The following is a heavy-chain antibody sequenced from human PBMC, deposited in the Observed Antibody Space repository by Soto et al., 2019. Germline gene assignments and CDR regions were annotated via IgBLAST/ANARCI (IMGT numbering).Heavy chain of an antibody. D-gene: IGHD1-1*01. CDR2: ISGSGGGT. CDR3: SKRVPGTRFFYY. Sequence: PGGSLRLSCAASGFTFADYAMSWVRQAPGKGLEWVSTISGSGGGTYYADSVKGRFTISRDNSKNTLYLQMNSLRAEDTAVYYCSKRVPGTRFFYYWGPGALVTVSS. CDR1: GFTFADYA. J-gene: IGHJ4*02. V-gene: IGHV3-23*01.